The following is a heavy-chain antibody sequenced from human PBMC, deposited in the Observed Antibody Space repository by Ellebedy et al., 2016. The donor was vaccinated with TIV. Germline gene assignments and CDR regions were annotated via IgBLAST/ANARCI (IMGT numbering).Heavy chain of an antibody. V-gene: IGHV1-18*01. J-gene: IGHJ4*02. CDR2: ISAYNGNT. CDR3: ARAMPPRGYSSIWYEGYFDY. Sequence: ASVKVSXXGSGYTFNTDGISWVRQAPGQGLEWMGWISAYNGNTNYAQKLQGRVTMTTDTSTSTAYMGLRSLTSDDTAVYYCARAMPPRGYSSIWYEGYFDYWGQGTLVTVSS. CDR1: GYTFNTDG. D-gene: IGHD6-13*01.